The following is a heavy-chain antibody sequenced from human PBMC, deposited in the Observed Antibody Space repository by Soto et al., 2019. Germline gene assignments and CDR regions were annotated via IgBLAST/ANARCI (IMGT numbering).Heavy chain of an antibody. CDR3: ARGVGYFLSGSYYYMDV. J-gene: IGHJ6*03. Sequence: GGSLRLSCAASGFSFSSYSMNWVRQAPGKGLEWVSYSSSSGSTTHYADSVKGRFTISRDNAKNSLYLQMNSLRAEDTAVYYCARGVGYFLSGSYYYMDVWGKGTMVTVSS. D-gene: IGHD5-12*01. CDR1: GFSFSSYS. CDR2: SSSSGSTT. V-gene: IGHV3-48*01.